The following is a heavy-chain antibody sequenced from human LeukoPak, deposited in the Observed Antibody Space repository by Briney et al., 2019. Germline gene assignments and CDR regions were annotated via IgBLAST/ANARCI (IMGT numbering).Heavy chain of an antibody. CDR3: AKDDYSKEFDY. D-gene: IGHD4-11*01. Sequence: GGSLRLSCAASGFTFSSYAMSWVRQAPGKGLEWVSAISASGGSTYYADSVKGQFTISRDNSKNTLYLQMNGLRAEDTAVYYCAKDDYSKEFDYWGQGTLVTVSS. J-gene: IGHJ4*02. V-gene: IGHV3-23*01. CDR2: ISASGGST. CDR1: GFTFSSYA.